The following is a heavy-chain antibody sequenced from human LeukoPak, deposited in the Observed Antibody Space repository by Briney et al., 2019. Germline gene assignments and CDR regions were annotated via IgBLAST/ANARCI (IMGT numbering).Heavy chain of an antibody. V-gene: IGHV1-69*05. CDR1: GGTFSSYA. J-gene: IGHJ4*02. CDR2: IIPIFGTA. Sequence: SVKVSCKASGGTFSSYAISWVRQAPGQGLEWMGGIIPIFGTANYAQKFQGRVTITTDESTSTAYMELSSLRSEDTAVYYCARGMDQTAPFDYWGQGTLVTVSS. CDR3: ARGMDQTAPFDY. D-gene: IGHD2-8*01.